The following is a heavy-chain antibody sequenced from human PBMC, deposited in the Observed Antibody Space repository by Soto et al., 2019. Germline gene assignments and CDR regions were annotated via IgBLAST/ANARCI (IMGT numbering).Heavy chain of an antibody. CDR3: ARGAVAALDAFDI. Sequence: PGGSLRLSCAASGFTFSSYSMNWFRQAPGKGLEWVSSISSSSSYIYYADSVKGRFTISRDNAKNSLYLQMNSLRAEDTAVYYCARGAVAALDAFDIWGQGTMVTVSS. V-gene: IGHV3-21*01. CDR1: GFTFSSYS. J-gene: IGHJ3*02. D-gene: IGHD6-19*01. CDR2: ISSSSSYI.